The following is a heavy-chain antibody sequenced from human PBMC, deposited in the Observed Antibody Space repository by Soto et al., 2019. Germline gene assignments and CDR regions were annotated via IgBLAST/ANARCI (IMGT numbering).Heavy chain of an antibody. V-gene: IGHV1-2*04. Sequence: QVQLVQSGPEVKKPGASVRVSCKASGYTFTDYYIHWVRQAPGQGLEWLGWINTDGGGTNYARKFEGSVPMTRDTSINTVYLEVNGLTSDDTAIYSCARDIYIAAAGTAYDYWGQGTLVTVSS. D-gene: IGHD6-13*01. CDR2: INTDGGGT. CDR3: ARDIYIAAAGTAYDY. CDR1: GYTFTDYY. J-gene: IGHJ4*02.